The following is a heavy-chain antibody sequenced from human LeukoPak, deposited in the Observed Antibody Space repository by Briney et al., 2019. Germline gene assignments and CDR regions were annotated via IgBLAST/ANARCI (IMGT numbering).Heavy chain of an antibody. D-gene: IGHD3-16*01. CDR1: GFRFTAYS. J-gene: IGHJ3*02. Sequence: ASVKVSCKASGFRFTAYSVHWVRQAPGLGLEWMGWINPNSGDTKSAQNFQGRITMTRDTSISTVYLHLSGLRSDDTAVFYCARASGGGQTSFDIWGQGTVVTVSS. V-gene: IGHV1-2*02. CDR3: ARASGGGQTSFDI. CDR2: INPNSGDT.